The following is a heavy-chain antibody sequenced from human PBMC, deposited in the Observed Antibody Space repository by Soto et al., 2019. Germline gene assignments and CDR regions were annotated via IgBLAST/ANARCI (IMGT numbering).Heavy chain of an antibody. CDR1: GFTFSSYA. J-gene: IGHJ4*02. CDR3: AKDLGVDYGSGSYFPPDY. CDR2: ISGSGGST. Sequence: GGSLRLSCAASGFTFSSYAMSWVRQAPGEGLEWVSAISGSGGSTYYADSVKGRFTISRDNSKNTLYLQMNSLRAEDTAVYYCAKDLGVDYGSGSYFPPDYWGQGTLVTVSS. V-gene: IGHV3-23*01. D-gene: IGHD3-10*01.